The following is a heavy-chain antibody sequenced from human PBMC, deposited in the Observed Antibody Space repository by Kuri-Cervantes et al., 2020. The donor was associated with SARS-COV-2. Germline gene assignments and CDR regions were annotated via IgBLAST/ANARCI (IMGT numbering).Heavy chain of an antibody. CDR1: GGSISSSSFY. Sequence: LRLSCTVSGGSISSSSFYWSWIRQHPGKGLEWIAYIYYSGGTYYNPSLKSRVTISVDTSKNQFSLKLSSVTAADTAVYYCARRPDQIYWYFDLWGRGTLVTVSS. CDR3: ARRPDQIYWYFDL. J-gene: IGHJ2*01. D-gene: IGHD2-2*01. CDR2: IYYSGGT. V-gene: IGHV4-31*03.